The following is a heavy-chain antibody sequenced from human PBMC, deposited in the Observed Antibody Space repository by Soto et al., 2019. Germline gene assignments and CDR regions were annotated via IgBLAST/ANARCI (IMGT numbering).Heavy chain of an antibody. CDR1: GFTFSSYS. Sequence: EVQLVESGGGLVQRGGSLRLSCAASGFTFSSYSMNWVRQAPGMGLEWVSYISSSSSTIYYADSVKGRFTISRDNAKNSLYLQMNRLRDEDTAVYYCARWVVGATGWFDPWGQGTLVTVSS. J-gene: IGHJ5*02. D-gene: IGHD1-26*01. V-gene: IGHV3-48*02. CDR3: ARWVVGATGWFDP. CDR2: ISSSSSTI.